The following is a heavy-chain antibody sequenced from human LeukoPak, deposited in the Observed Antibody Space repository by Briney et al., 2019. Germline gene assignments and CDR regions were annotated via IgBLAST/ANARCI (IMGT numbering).Heavy chain of an antibody. J-gene: IGHJ4*02. V-gene: IGHV1-69*05. D-gene: IGHD2-2*02. CDR1: GGTFSSYA. Sequence: ASVKVSCKASGGTFSSYAISWVRQAPGQGLEWMGGIIPIFGTANYAQKFQGRVTITTDESTSTAYMELSSLRSEDTAVYYCARSIVVVPAAILGPPDYWGQGTLVTVSS. CDR3: ARSIVVVPAAILGPPDY. CDR2: IIPIFGTA.